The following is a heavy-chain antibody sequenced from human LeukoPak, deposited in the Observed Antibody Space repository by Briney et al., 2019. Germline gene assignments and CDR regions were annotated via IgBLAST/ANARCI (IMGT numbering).Heavy chain of an antibody. V-gene: IGHV4-31*03. J-gene: IGHJ4*02. CDR1: GGSISSGGYY. CDR2: IYYSGST. D-gene: IGHD3-3*01. Sequence: PSETLSLTCTVSGGSISSGGYYWSWIRQHPGKGLEWTGYIYYSGSTYYNPSLKSRVTISVDTSKNQFSLKLSSVTAADTAVYYCARAPGVDFWSGYSYYFDYWGQGTLVTVSS. CDR3: ARAPGVDFWSGYSYYFDY.